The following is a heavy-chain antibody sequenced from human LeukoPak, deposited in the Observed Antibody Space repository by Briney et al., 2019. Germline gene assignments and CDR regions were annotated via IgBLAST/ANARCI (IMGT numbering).Heavy chain of an antibody. CDR1: GFPFSSYW. CDR2: ISNDGSTT. Sequence: GGSLRLFCAASGFPFSSYWMHWVRQVPGKGLVGVSRISNDGSTTIYADSVKGRFTISRDNAENTLYLQMNSLRVEDTAVYYCTRRVSTTRWFDPWGQGTLVTVSS. J-gene: IGHJ5*02. D-gene: IGHD2-15*01. V-gene: IGHV3-74*01. CDR3: TRRVSTTRWFDP.